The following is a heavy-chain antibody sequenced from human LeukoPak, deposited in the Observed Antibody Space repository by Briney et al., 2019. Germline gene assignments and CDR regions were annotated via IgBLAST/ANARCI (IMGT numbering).Heavy chain of an antibody. Sequence: ASVKVSCKASGYTFTSYYMHWVRQAPGQGLEWMGWIYPSSGGTNYAQKFQGRVTMTRDTSISTAYMELSRLRSDDTAVYYCARVDNALVRGAIPDYFGYWGQGTLVTVSS. CDR1: GYTFTSYY. V-gene: IGHV1-2*02. J-gene: IGHJ4*02. D-gene: IGHD3-10*01. CDR2: IYPSSGGT. CDR3: ARVDNALVRGAIPDYFGY.